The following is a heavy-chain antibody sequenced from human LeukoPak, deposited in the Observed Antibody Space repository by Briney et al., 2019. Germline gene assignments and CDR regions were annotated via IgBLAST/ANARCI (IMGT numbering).Heavy chain of an antibody. V-gene: IGHV3-11*04. D-gene: IGHD5-24*01. CDR3: AREARWLQSKPLDY. Sequence: GGSLRLSCAASGFTFSDYYMTWIRQAPGKGLEWVSYISGRGSIIKYADSMKGRFTISRDNAKNSLYLQMKSLRAEDTAVYYCAREARWLQSKPLDYWGQGTLVTVSS. J-gene: IGHJ4*02. CDR1: GFTFSDYY. CDR2: ISGRGSII.